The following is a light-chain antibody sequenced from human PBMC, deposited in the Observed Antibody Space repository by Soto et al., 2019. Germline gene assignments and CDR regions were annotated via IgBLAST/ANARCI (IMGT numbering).Light chain of an antibody. CDR1: RSVSDTL. V-gene: IGKV3-20*01. J-gene: IGKJ1*01. CDR3: QHYGDSSWT. CDR2: GTS. Sequence: EIVLTQSPGTLSLSPGERATLSCRADRSVSDTLLTWFQQKPGQAPRLLIFGTSNRAPGIPDRFSGSGSGTDFTLTISRLEPDDFAVYYCQHYGDSSWTFGQGTKVDIX.